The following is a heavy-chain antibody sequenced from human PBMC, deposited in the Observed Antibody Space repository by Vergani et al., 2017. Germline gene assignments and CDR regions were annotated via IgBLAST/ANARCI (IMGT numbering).Heavy chain of an antibody. CDR2: IYYSGST. Sequence: QVQLQESGPGLVKPSQTLSLTCTVSGGSISSGGYYWSWIRQHPGKGLEWIGYIYYSGSTYYNPSLKSRVTISVDTSKNQFSLKLSSVTAADTAVYYCARDVSYSSSWYGDAFDIWGQGSMVTVSS. J-gene: IGHJ3*02. D-gene: IGHD6-13*01. CDR1: GGSISSGGYY. V-gene: IGHV4-31*03. CDR3: ARDVSYSSSWYGDAFDI.